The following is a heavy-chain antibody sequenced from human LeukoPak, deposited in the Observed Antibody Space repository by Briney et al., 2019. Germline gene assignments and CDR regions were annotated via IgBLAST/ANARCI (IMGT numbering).Heavy chain of an antibody. D-gene: IGHD3-22*01. CDR3: ARTYYYDSSGYYYLDVDY. CDR2: ISAYNGNT. CDR1: GYTFTSYG. Sequence: ASVKVSCKASGYTFTSYGISWVRQAPGQGLEWMGWISAYNGNTNYAQKLQGRVTMTTDTSTNTAYMELRNLTSDETAVYFCARTYYYDSSGYYYLDVDYWGHGTLVTVSS. J-gene: IGHJ4*01. V-gene: IGHV1-18*01.